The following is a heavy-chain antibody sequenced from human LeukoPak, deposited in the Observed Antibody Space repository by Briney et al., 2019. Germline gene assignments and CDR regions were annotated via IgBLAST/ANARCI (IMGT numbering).Heavy chain of an antibody. CDR2: ISANNGNR. Sequence: ASVKVSCKASGYTFTNYGISWVRQAPGQGLEGMGWISANNGNRNYALKLQDRVSMPTDTSTSTAYMELRSLRSDDTAVYYCARQGYGGHSRGAADYWGQGTLVTVSS. V-gene: IGHV1-18*01. J-gene: IGHJ4*02. CDR1: GYTFTNYG. D-gene: IGHD4-23*01. CDR3: ARQGYGGHSRGAADY.